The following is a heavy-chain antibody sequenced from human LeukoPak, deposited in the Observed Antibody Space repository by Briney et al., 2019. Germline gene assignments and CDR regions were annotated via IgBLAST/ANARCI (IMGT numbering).Heavy chain of an antibody. V-gene: IGHV3-15*01. Sequence: GGSLRLSCAASGFTFSNAWMSWVRQAPGKGLEWVGRIKSKTDGGTTDYAAPVKGRFTISRDDSKNTLYLQMNSLKTEDTAVCYCTTDIVVVVAATDWGQGTLVTVSS. CDR2: IKSKTDGGTT. D-gene: IGHD2-15*01. CDR1: GFTFSNAW. CDR3: TTDIVVVVAATD. J-gene: IGHJ1*01.